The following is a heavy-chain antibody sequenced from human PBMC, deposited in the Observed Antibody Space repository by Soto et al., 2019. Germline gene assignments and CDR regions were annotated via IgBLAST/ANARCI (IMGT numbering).Heavy chain of an antibody. Sequence: SETLSLTCAVSGGSISSSNWWSWVRQPPGKGLEWIAEIYHSGSTNYNPSLKSRVTISVDKSKNQFSLKLNSVTAVDTAVYYCARASLIVGVTYFDYWGQGTLVTVSS. CDR1: GGSISSSNW. CDR2: IYHSGST. CDR3: ARASLIVGVTYFDY. J-gene: IGHJ4*02. V-gene: IGHV4-4*02. D-gene: IGHD1-26*01.